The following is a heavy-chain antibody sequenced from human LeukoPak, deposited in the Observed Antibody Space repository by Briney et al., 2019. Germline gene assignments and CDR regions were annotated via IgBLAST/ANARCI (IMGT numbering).Heavy chain of an antibody. Sequence: PGGSLRLSCAASGFTFSSYWMSWVRQAPGKGLEWVSYISSSGSTIYYADSVKGRFTISRDNAKNSLYLQMNSLRAEDAAVYYCARARDYVWGSYRTLDYWGQGTLVTVSS. V-gene: IGHV3-48*04. D-gene: IGHD3-16*02. CDR1: GFTFSSYW. J-gene: IGHJ4*02. CDR3: ARARDYVWGSYRTLDY. CDR2: ISSSGSTI.